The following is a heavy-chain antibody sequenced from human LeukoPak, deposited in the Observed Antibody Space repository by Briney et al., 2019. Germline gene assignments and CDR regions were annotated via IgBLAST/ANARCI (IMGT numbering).Heavy chain of an antibody. V-gene: IGHV3-21*01. Sequence: GGSLRLSCAGSGFNFIDNSMHWVRQAPGRGLEWVSSISSSTTYIYYRDSVKGRFTISRDNAKNSLFLQMNSLRVEDTAVYFCARGYCSGASCYMFDSWGQGTRVIVSS. CDR2: ISSSTTYI. CDR1: GFNFIDNS. J-gene: IGHJ4*02. CDR3: ARGYCSGASCYMFDS. D-gene: IGHD2-15*01.